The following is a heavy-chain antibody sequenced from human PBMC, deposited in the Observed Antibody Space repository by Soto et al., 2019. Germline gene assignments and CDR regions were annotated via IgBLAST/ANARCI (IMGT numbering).Heavy chain of an antibody. D-gene: IGHD5-12*01. CDR2: IWYDGSNK. Sequence: QVQLVESGGGVVQPGRSLRLSCAASGFTFSSYGMHWVRQAPGKGLEWVAVIWYDGSNKYYADSVKGRFTISRDNSKNTLYLQMNSLRAEDTAVYYCARDRRGYSGYDHNALPYYWGQGTLVTVSS. V-gene: IGHV3-33*01. CDR1: GFTFSSYG. J-gene: IGHJ4*02. CDR3: ARDRRGYSGYDHNALPYY.